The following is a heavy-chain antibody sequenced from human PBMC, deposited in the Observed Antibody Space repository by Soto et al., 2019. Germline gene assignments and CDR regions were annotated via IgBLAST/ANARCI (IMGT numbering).Heavy chain of an antibody. J-gene: IGHJ4*02. CDR2: IRSKANSYAT. Sequence: GGSLRLSCAASGFTFSGSAMHWVRQASRKGLEWVGRIRSKANSYATAYAASVKGRFTISRDDSKNAAYLQMNSLKTEDTAVYYCTRRDFIVGATAFDYWGQGTLVTVSS. D-gene: IGHD1-26*01. CDR1: GFTFSGSA. CDR3: TRRDFIVGATAFDY. V-gene: IGHV3-73*01.